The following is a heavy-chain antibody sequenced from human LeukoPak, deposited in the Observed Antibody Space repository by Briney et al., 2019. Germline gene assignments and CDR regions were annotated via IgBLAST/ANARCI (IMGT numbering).Heavy chain of an antibody. V-gene: IGHV4-39*07. J-gene: IGHJ4*02. D-gene: IGHD3-22*01. Sequence: PSETLSLTCTVSGGSISSSSYYWGWIRQPPGKGLEWIGSIYYSGSTYYNPSLKSRVTISVDTSKNQFSLKLSSVTAADTAVYYCARDGYHYDSSGYYSLDYWGQGTLVTVSS. CDR3: ARDGYHYDSSGYYSLDY. CDR2: IYYSGST. CDR1: GGSISSSSYY.